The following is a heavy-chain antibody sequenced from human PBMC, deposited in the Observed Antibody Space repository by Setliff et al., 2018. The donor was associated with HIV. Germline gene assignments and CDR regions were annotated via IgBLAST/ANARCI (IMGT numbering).Heavy chain of an antibody. V-gene: IGHV1-46*01. CDR1: GYTFTSYY. Sequence: ASVKVSCKASGYTFTSYYMHWVRQAPGQGLEWMGIINPSGGSTSYAQKFQGRVTMTRDTSTGTVYMELSSLRSEDTAVYYCARGAPGYCSGGSCYSHLAYFQHWGQGTLVTVSS. D-gene: IGHD2-15*01. CDR2: INPSGGST. J-gene: IGHJ1*01. CDR3: ARGAPGYCSGGSCYSHLAYFQH.